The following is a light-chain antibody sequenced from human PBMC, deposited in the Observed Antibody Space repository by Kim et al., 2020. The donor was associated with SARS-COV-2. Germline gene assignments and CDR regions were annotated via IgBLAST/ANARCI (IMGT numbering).Light chain of an antibody. Sequence: EIVMTQSPATLSVSPGERATLSCRASQSVSSNLAWYQQKTGQAPRLLIYGASTRATGIPARFSGSGSGTEFTLTISSLQSEDFAVYYCQQYNYWPPITFGQGTRLVIK. CDR2: GAS. CDR1: QSVSSN. J-gene: IGKJ5*01. V-gene: IGKV3-15*01. CDR3: QQYNYWPPIT.